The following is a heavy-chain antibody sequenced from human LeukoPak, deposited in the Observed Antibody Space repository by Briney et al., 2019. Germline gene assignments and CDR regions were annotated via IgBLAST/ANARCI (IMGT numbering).Heavy chain of an antibody. J-gene: IGHJ5*02. Sequence: SQTLSLTCTVSGGSISSGGYYWSWIRQPPGKGLEWIGYICYSGSTYYNPSLKSRVTISVDTSKNQFSLKLSSVTAADTAVYYCARVNHYDFWSGPIYNWFDPWGQGTLVTVSS. V-gene: IGHV4-30-4*01. CDR1: GGSISSGGYY. D-gene: IGHD3-3*01. CDR2: ICYSGST. CDR3: ARVNHYDFWSGPIYNWFDP.